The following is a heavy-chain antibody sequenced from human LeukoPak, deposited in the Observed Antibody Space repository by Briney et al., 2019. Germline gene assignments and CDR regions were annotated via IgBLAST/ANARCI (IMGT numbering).Heavy chain of an antibody. CDR1: GFTFSSSG. V-gene: IGHV3-30*02. CDR2: IRYDASNK. J-gene: IGHJ4*02. CDR3: AKSEGSSSWIYFGY. D-gene: IGHD6-13*01. Sequence: GGTLRLSCAASGFTFSSSGMHWVRQAPGKGLEWVAFIRYDASNKYYADSVKGRFTISRDNSKNTLSLQMNSLRVEDTAVYYCAKSEGSSSWIYFGYWGQGTLVTVSS.